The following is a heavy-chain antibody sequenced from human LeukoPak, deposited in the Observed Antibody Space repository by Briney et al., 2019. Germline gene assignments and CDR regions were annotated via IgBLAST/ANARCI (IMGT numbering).Heavy chain of an antibody. V-gene: IGHV3-73*01. CDR3: TRDRGPDNWFDP. CDR2: IDKKDKGYATAT. D-gene: IGHD1-26*01. Sequence: GGSLRLLCAASGFSSSGSATHWVRQSSGKGLEWVGQIDKKDKGYATATAYAASVKGRFTISRDDSINTAYLQMKSLKTEDTALYYCTRDRGPDNWFDPWGQRTLVTVSS. J-gene: IGHJ5*02. CDR1: GFSSSGSA.